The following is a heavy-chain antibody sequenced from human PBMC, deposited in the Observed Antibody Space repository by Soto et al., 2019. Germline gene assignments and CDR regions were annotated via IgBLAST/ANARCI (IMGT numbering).Heavy chain of an antibody. D-gene: IGHD6-13*01. V-gene: IGHV1-24*01. J-gene: IGHJ6*04. CDR1: GYTLTELS. CDR3: ATVLVKAAAVIGFFTYGRDV. CDR2: FDPEDGET. Sequence: ASVKVSCKVSGYTLTELSMHWVRQAPGKGLEWMGGFDPEDGETIYAQKFQGRVTMTEDTSTDTAYMELSSLRSEDTAVYYCATVLVKAAAVIGFFTYGRDVGGKGTRVTFPS.